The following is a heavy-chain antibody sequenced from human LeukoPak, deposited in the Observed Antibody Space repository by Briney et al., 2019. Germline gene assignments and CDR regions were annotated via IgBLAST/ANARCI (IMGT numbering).Heavy chain of an antibody. Sequence: ASVKVSCKASGGTFSSYAISWVRQAPGQGLEWMGWISAYNGNTNYAQKLQGRVTMTTDTSTSTAYMELRSLRSDDTAVYYCARRLKDCSGGSCYSDSRWFDPWGQGTLVTVSS. CDR2: ISAYNGNT. J-gene: IGHJ5*02. V-gene: IGHV1-18*01. CDR1: GGTFSSYA. D-gene: IGHD2-15*01. CDR3: ARRLKDCSGGSCYSDSRWFDP.